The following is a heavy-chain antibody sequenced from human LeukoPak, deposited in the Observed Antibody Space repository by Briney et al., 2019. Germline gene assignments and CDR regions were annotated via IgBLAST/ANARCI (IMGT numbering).Heavy chain of an antibody. D-gene: IGHD2-15*01. V-gene: IGHV3-30*18. J-gene: IGHJ4*02. CDR3: AKDSVVVVAAKGDYIDY. CDR2: VSYYGDNK. CDR1: GFTFSKYG. Sequence: GRSLRLSCAASGFTFSKYGMHWVRQAPGKGLEWVAVVSYYGDNKYYADSVRGRFTISRDNSKNTLYLQMNSLRPEDTAVYYCAKDSVVVVAAKGDYIDYWGQGTLVTVSS.